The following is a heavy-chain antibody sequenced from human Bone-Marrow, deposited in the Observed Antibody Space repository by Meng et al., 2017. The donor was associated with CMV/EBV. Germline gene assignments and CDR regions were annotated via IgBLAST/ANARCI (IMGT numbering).Heavy chain of an antibody. CDR2: IIPILGIA. V-gene: IGHV1-69*10. D-gene: IGHD3-3*01. CDR1: GGTFSSYA. J-gene: IGHJ4*02. Sequence: SVKVSCKASGGTFSSYAISWVRQAPGQGLEWMGGIIPILGIASYAQKFQGRVTMTRDTSTSTVYMELSSLRSEDTAVYYCARDQDDSFDYWGQGTLVTVSS. CDR3: ARDQDDSFDY.